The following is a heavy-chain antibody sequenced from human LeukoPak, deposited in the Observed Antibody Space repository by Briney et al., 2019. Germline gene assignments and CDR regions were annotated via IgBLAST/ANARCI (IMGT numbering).Heavy chain of an antibody. D-gene: IGHD6-13*01. CDR3: ARSPLSGGWSYYFDY. Sequence: PSETLSLTCTVSGGSLSTYHWNWIRQSPEKGLEWIGYIYYVGSSNYNPSLESRVILSIDRTKNQFSLKPASVTAADTAVYYCARSPLSGGWSYYFDYWGQGILVTVSS. CDR1: GGSLSTYH. J-gene: IGHJ4*02. CDR2: IYYVGSS. V-gene: IGHV4-59*01.